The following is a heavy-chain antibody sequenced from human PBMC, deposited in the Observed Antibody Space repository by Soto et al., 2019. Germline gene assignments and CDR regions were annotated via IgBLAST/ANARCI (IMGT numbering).Heavy chain of an antibody. CDR3: AKKGKVRGVIIKSWTRVAVNYYMDV. CDR2: ISGSGGST. D-gene: IGHD3-10*01. Sequence: EVQLLESGGGLVQPGGSLRLSCAASGFTFSSYAMSWVRQAPGKGLEWVSAISGSGGSTYYADSVKGRFTISRDNSKNTLYLQMNSLRAEDTAVYYCAKKGKVRGVIIKSWTRVAVNYYMDVWGKGTTVTVSS. CDR1: GFTFSSYA. J-gene: IGHJ6*03. V-gene: IGHV3-23*01.